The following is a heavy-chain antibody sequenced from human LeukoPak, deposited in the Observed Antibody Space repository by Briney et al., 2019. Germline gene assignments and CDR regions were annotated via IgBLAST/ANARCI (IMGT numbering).Heavy chain of an antibody. CDR3: ASETTVPMYYFDY. CDR2: IKQDGSEK. D-gene: IGHD4-17*01. V-gene: IGHV3-7*01. Sequence: PGGSLRLSCAASGFTFSSYWMSRVRQAPGKGLEWVANIKQDGSEKYYVDSVKGRFTISRDNAKNSLYLQMNSLRAEDTAVYYCASETTVPMYYFDYWGQGTLVTVSS. J-gene: IGHJ4*02. CDR1: GFTFSSYW.